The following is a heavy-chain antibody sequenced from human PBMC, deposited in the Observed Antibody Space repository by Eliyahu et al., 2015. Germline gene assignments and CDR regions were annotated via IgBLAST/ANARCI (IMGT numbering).Heavy chain of an antibody. CDR2: VIPIFGTA. V-gene: IGHV1-69*01. Sequence: QVQLVQSGAEVKKPGSSVKVSXKASXGTFSSYXXSWVRQAPGQGLGWMGGVIPIFGTANYAQKFQGRVTITADESTSTAYMELSSLRSEDTAVYYCASPSGSYSVGRRGPPLDFDYWGQGTLVTVSS. CDR1: XGTFSSYX. CDR3: ASPSGSYSVGRRGPPLDFDY. D-gene: IGHD1-26*01. J-gene: IGHJ4*02.